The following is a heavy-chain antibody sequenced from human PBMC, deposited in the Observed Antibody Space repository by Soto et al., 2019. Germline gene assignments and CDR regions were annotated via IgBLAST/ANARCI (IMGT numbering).Heavy chain of an antibody. J-gene: IGHJ6*02. V-gene: IGHV5-51*01. CDR1: GYSFTSYW. Sequence: GESLKISCKASGYSFTSYWIGWVRQMPGKGLEWMGIIYPGDSDTRYSPSFQGQVTISADKSLGTAYLQWSSLKASDTAIYYCARRSGDRSRSYGLDVWGQGTTVTVSS. CDR2: IYPGDSDT. CDR3: ARRSGDRSRSYGLDV.